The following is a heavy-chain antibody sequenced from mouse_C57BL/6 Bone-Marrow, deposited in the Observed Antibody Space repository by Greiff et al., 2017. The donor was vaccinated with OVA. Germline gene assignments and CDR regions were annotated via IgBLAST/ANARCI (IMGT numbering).Heavy chain of an antibody. CDR3: ARHYGYDVACWYFDV. J-gene: IGHJ1*03. CDR2: ISGGGGNT. CDR1: GFTFSSYT. V-gene: IGHV5-9*01. Sequence: EVKLVESGGGLVKPGGSLKLSCAASGFTFSSYTMSWVRQTPEKRLEWVATISGGGGNTYYPDSVKGRFTISRDNAKNTLYLQMSSLRSEDTALYYCARHYGYDVACWYFDVWGTGTTVTVSS. D-gene: IGHD2-2*01.